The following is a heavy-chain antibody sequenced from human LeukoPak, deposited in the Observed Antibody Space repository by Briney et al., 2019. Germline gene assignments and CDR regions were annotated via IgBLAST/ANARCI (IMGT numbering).Heavy chain of an antibody. Sequence: SETLSLTCAVYGGSFSGYYWSWIRQPPGKGLEWIGEINHSGSTNYNPSLKSRVTISVDTSKNQFSLMLSSVTAADTAVYYCATSRLRRNYYYYMDVWGKGTTVTVSS. CDR3: ATSRLRRNYYYYMDV. CDR2: INHSGST. V-gene: IGHV4-34*01. CDR1: GGSFSGYY. D-gene: IGHD1-14*01. J-gene: IGHJ6*03.